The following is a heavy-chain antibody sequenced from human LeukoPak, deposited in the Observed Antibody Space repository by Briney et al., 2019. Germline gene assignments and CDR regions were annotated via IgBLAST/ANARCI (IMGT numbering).Heavy chain of an antibody. CDR3: ARDERTYYYDSSADWFDP. D-gene: IGHD3-22*01. Sequence: ASVKVSCTAPENTFTGYFINWVRQAPGQGLEWMGWINTNTGNPTYAQGFTGRFVFSLDTSVSTAYLQISSLKAEDTAVYYCARDERTYYYDSSADWFDPWGQGTLVTVSS. V-gene: IGHV7-4-1*02. CDR1: ENTFTGYF. J-gene: IGHJ5*02. CDR2: INTNTGNP.